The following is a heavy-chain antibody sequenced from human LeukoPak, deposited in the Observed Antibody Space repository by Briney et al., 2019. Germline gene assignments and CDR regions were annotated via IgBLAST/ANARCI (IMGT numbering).Heavy chain of an antibody. V-gene: IGHV3-30-3*01. D-gene: IGHD3-10*01. J-gene: IGHJ4*02. Sequence: GGSLRLSCAASGFTFSSYAMHWVRQAPGKGLEWVAVISYDGSNKYYADSVKGRFTISRDNSKNTLYLQMNSLRAEDTAVYYCARDGGDYYGSGSYSYYFDYWGQGTLVTVSS. CDR1: GFTFSSYA. CDR3: ARDGGDYYGSGSYSYYFDY. CDR2: ISYDGSNK.